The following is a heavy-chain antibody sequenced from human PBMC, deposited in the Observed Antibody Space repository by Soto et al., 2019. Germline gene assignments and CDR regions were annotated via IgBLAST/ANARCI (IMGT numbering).Heavy chain of an antibody. CDR1: GFTFSSYS. D-gene: IGHD2-2*01. V-gene: IGHV3-21*01. J-gene: IGHJ4*02. Sequence: EVQVVEFGGGLVEPGGSLRLSCAGSGFTFSSYSMNWVRQAPGKGLEWVSSISSRSDYIYYADSVKGRFTISRDNAKNSLYLQMNSLRAEDTAVYYCVGDNSRRLTSTSCFDYWGQGTLVTVSS. CDR2: ISSRSDYI. CDR3: VGDNSRRLTSTSCFDY.